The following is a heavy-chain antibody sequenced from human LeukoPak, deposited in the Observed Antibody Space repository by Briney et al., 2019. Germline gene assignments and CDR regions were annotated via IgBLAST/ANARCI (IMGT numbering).Heavy chain of an antibody. Sequence: GGSLRLSCAASGFTFSSYSMNWDRQAPGKGLEWVSYITDSGRTIYYADSVKGRFTISRDNAKNSLFLQMNSLRAEDTAVYYCARSYGDYVRYWGQGTLVTVSS. CDR3: ARSYGDYVRY. D-gene: IGHD4-17*01. CDR2: ITDSGRTI. J-gene: IGHJ4*02. V-gene: IGHV3-48*04. CDR1: GFTFSSYS.